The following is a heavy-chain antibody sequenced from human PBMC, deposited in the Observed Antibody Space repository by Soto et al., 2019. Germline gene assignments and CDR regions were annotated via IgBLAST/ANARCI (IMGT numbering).Heavy chain of an antibody. V-gene: IGHV4-59*01. CDR1: GGSFSGYY. CDR3: AREVYGYGDYQYYFDY. Sequence: PSETLSLTCAVYGGSFSGYYWSWIRQPPGKGLEWIGYIYYSGSTNYNPSLKSRVTISVDTSKNQFSLKLSSMTAADTAVYYCAREVYGYGDYQYYFDYWGQGTLVTVSS. CDR2: IYYSGST. J-gene: IGHJ4*02. D-gene: IGHD4-17*01.